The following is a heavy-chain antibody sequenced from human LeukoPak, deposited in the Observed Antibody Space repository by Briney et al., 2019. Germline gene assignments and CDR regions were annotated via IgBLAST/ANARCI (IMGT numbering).Heavy chain of an antibody. CDR2: INPNSGGT. J-gene: IGHJ6*03. Sequence: ASVKVSCKASGYTCTGYYMHWVRQAPGQGLEWMGWINPNSGGTNYAQKFQGRVTMTRDTSISTAYMELSRLRSDDTAVYYCARGEPSSGWFFYYYYMDVWGKGTTVTVSS. V-gene: IGHV1-2*02. CDR1: GYTCTGYY. D-gene: IGHD6-19*01. CDR3: ARGEPSSGWFFYYYYMDV.